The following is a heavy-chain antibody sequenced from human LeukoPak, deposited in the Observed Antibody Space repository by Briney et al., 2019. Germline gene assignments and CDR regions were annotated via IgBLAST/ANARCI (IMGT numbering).Heavy chain of an antibody. Sequence: PSETLSLTCAVSGGSISSSNWWSWVRQPPGKGLEWIGEIYHSGSTNYNPSLKSRVTISVDKSKNQFSLKLSSVTAADTAVYYCARDSTISSTSCFDYWGQGTLVTVSS. CDR3: ARDSTISSTSCFDY. CDR1: GGSISSSNW. V-gene: IGHV4-4*02. D-gene: IGHD2-2*01. CDR2: IYHSGST. J-gene: IGHJ4*02.